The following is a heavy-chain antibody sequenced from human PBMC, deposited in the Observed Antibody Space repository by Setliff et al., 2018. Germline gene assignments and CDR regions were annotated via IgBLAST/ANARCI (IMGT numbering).Heavy chain of an antibody. J-gene: IGHJ3*02. CDR3: ARAPHYYDSSGSDTDAFDI. CDR2: IIPIFGTA. CDR1: GGTFSSYA. Sequence: SVKVSCKASGGTFSSYAISWVRQAPGQGLEWMGGIIPIFGTANYAQKFQGRVTITADESTSTAYMELSGLRSEDTAVYYCARAPHYYDSSGSDTDAFDIWGQGTMVTVSS. D-gene: IGHD3-22*01. V-gene: IGHV1-69*13.